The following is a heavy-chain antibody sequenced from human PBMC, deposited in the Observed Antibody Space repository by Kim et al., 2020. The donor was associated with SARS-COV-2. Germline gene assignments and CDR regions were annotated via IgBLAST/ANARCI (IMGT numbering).Heavy chain of an antibody. CDR2: T. D-gene: IGHD5-12*01. J-gene: IGHJ4*02. CDR3: ARGGPRWLFDY. Sequence: TYYADSVKARFTISRDNSKNTLYLQMGSLSAEDMAVYYCARGGPRWLFDYWGQGTLVTVSS. V-gene: IGHV3-64*02.